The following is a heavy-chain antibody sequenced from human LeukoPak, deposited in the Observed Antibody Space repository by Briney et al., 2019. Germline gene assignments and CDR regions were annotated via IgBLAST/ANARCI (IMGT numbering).Heavy chain of an antibody. CDR1: GFSFSSYA. CDR3: AKGHIPYYYDSSGYPDY. J-gene: IGHJ4*02. CDR2: IKQDGSEK. V-gene: IGHV3-7*03. D-gene: IGHD3-22*01. Sequence: GGSLRLSCAGSGFSFSSYAMHWVRRAPGKGLEWVANIKQDGSEKYYVDSVKGRFTISRDNAKNSLYLQMNSLRAEDTALYYCAKGHIPYYYDSSGYPDYWGQGTLVTVSS.